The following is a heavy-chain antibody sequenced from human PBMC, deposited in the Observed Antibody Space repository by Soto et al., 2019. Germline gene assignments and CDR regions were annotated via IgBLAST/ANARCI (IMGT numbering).Heavy chain of an antibody. CDR3: AKSNLYCSSNRCYVFDY. CDR2: ISGSGGST. CDR1: GFTFSNYA. V-gene: IGHV3-23*01. J-gene: IGHJ4*02. Sequence: GGSLRLSCAVSGFTFSNYAMNWVRQPPGKGLEWVSAISGSGGSTYYADSVKGRFTISRDNSKNTLYLQMSSLRAEDTAVYYCAKSNLYCSSNRCYVFDYWGQGTLVTVSS. D-gene: IGHD2-2*01.